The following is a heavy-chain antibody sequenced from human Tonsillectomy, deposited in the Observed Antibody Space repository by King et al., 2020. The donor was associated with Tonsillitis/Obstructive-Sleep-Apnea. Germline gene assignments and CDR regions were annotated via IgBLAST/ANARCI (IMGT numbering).Heavy chain of an antibody. J-gene: IGHJ4*02. D-gene: IGHD2-2*01. CDR1: GGSFSGYY. Sequence: VQLQQWGAGLLKPSETLSLTCAVSGGSFSGYYWSWIRQPPGKGLEWIGEINHSGSTNYNPSLKSRVTISVDTSKNQFSLKLSSVTAADTAVYYCARRDVVVPAAITFDYWGQGTLVTVSS. CDR3: ARRDVVVPAAITFDY. CDR2: INHSGST. V-gene: IGHV4-34*01.